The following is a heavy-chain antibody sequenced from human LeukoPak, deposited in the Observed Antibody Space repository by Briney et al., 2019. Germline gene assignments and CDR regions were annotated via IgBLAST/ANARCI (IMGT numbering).Heavy chain of an antibody. CDR2: INPSGGST. D-gene: IGHD6-19*01. Sequence: GASVKLSCKASGYTFTSYYMHWVRQAPGQGHEWMGIINPSGGSTSYAQKFQGRVTMTRDTSTSTVYMELSSLRSEDTAVYFCARGIVVANFDYWGQGTLVTVSS. J-gene: IGHJ4*02. CDR3: ARGIVVANFDY. V-gene: IGHV1-46*01. CDR1: GYTFTSYY.